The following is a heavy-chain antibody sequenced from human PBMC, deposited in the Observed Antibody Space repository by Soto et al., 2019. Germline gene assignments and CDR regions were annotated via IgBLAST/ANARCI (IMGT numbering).Heavy chain of an antibody. Sequence: EVQLVESGGGLGQPGGSLRLSCAASGFTFSNYWMSWVSQAPGKGLEWVANIKQDGTEKNYVDSVRGRFTISRDNAKNSLDLQMNSLTAEDTAVYYCASVAIWGQGTLVTVSS. CDR2: IKQDGTEK. D-gene: IGHD5-12*01. CDR1: GFTFSNYW. V-gene: IGHV3-7*01. J-gene: IGHJ4*02. CDR3: ASVAI.